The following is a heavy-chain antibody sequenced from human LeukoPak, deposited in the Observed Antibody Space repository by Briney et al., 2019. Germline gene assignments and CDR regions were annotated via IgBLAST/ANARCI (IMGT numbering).Heavy chain of an antibody. V-gene: IGHV1-18*01. Sequence: PPASVKVSCKASGYTFTSYGISWVRQAPGQGLEWMGWISAYNGNTNYAQKLQGRVTMTTDTSTSTAYMELRSLRSDDTAVYYCARDEFAGLRLGELSSYNWFDPWGQGTLVTVSS. CDR1: GYTFTSYG. J-gene: IGHJ5*02. D-gene: IGHD3-16*02. CDR3: ARDEFAGLRLGELSSYNWFDP. CDR2: ISAYNGNT.